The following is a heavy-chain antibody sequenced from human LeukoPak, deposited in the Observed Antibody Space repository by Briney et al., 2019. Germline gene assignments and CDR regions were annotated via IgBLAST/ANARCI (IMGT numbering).Heavy chain of an antibody. CDR3: ARARYCSGGSCRGRINWFDP. D-gene: IGHD2-15*01. CDR2: ISSSSSYT. CDR1: GFTFSDYY. Sequence: GGSLRLSCAASGFTFSDYYMSWIRQAPGKGLEWGSYISSSSSYTNSADPVKGRFTISRDNAKNSLYLQMNSLRAEDTAVYYCARARYCSGGSCRGRINWFDPWGQGTLVTVSS. V-gene: IGHV3-11*06. J-gene: IGHJ5*02.